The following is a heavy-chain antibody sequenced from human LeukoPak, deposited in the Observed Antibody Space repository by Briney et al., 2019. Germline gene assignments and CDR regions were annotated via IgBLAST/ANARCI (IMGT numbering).Heavy chain of an antibody. CDR3: ARGGIQLWRYFVS. D-gene: IGHD5-18*01. J-gene: IGHJ4*02. CDR1: GGSFSGYY. V-gene: IGHV4-34*01. Sequence: SETLSLTCAGYGGSFSGYYWSWIRQPPGKGLEWIGEINHSGSTNYNPSLKSRVTISVDTSKNQFSLKLTSVTAAYTAVYYCARGGIQLWRYFVSWGQGNLVTASS. CDR2: INHSGST.